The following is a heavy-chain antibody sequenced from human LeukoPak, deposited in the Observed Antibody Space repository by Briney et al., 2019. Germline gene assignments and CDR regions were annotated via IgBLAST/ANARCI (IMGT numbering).Heavy chain of an antibody. J-gene: IGHJ1*01. D-gene: IGHD3-22*01. V-gene: IGHV4-39*01. CDR3: ARQNGGYDSSIPPPGVEYFHH. CDR1: GVSISTSFYY. Sequence: PSETLSLTCTVSGVSISTSFYYWGWIRQPPGKGLEWIGTIYYSGSTYYNPSLKSRVTISVDTPKNQFSLKLTSVTAADTAVYYCARQNGGYDSSIPPPGVEYFHHWGQGTLVTVSS. CDR2: IYYSGST.